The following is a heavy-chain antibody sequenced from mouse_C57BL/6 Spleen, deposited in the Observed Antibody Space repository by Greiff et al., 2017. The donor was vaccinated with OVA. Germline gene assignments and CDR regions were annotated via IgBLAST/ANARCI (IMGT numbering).Heavy chain of an antibody. CDR2: IYPGGGYT. J-gene: IGHJ4*01. CDR3: ARGGLLGGYYAMDY. D-gene: IGHD2-10*01. CDR1: GYTFTNYW. V-gene: IGHV1-63*01. Sequence: QVQLKQSGAELVRPGTSVKMSCKASGYTFTNYWIGWAKQRPGHGLEWIGDIYPGGGYTNYNEKFKGKATLTADKSSSTAYMQFSSLTSEDSAIYYCARGGLLGGYYAMDYWGQGTSVTVSS.